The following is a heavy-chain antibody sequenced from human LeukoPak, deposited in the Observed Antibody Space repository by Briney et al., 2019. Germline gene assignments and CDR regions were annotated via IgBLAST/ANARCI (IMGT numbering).Heavy chain of an antibody. CDR3: ARDYY. CDR2: INHSGST. V-gene: IGHV4-34*01. CDR1: GGSFSGYY. Sequence: SETLSLTCAVYGGSFSGYYWSWIRKPPGKGLEWIGEINHSGSTNYNPSLKSRVTISVDTSKNQFSLNLTSVTAADTAVYYCARDYYWGQGTLVTVSS. J-gene: IGHJ4*02.